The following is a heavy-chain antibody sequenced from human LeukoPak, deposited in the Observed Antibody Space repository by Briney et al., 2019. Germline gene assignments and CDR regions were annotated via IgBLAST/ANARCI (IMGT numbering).Heavy chain of an antibody. V-gene: IGHV5-51*01. J-gene: IGHJ6*02. CDR1: GYSFKNYW. CDR2: TYPGDSNT. Sequence: GESLEISCKGSGYSFKNYWIAWVRQMPGKGLEWMGITYPGDSNTRYNPSFQGQVTISADKSISTAYLQWSSLKASDTAKYYCARQGFVASYGVDVWGRGTTVTVSS. CDR3: ARQGFVASYGVDV.